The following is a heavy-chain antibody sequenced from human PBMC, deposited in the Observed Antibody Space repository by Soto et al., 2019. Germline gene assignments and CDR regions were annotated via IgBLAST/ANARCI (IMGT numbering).Heavy chain of an antibody. V-gene: IGHV1-69*13. CDR3: ARDSLDAYYYDSSGYYYGLDY. J-gene: IGHJ4*02. CDR2: IIPIFGTA. Sequence: ASVKVSCKASGGTFSSYAISWVRQAPGQGLEWMGGIIPIFGTANYAQKFQGRVTITADESTSTAYMELGSLRSEDTAVYYCARDSLDAYYYDSSGYYYGLDYWGQGTLVTVSS. CDR1: GGTFSSYA. D-gene: IGHD3-22*01.